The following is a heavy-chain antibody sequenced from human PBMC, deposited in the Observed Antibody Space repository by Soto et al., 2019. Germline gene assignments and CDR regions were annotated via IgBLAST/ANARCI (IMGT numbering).Heavy chain of an antibody. CDR3: ARHPAAAGTGYYGMDV. J-gene: IGHJ6*02. CDR1: GGSISSSNHY. D-gene: IGHD6-13*01. Sequence: QLQLQESGPGLVKPSETLSLACTVSGGSISSSNHYWAWIRQPPGTRLEWIGTISYSGSTNYNPSLNSRVTISVDTSRNQFSLRLSSVTAADTAVYYCARHPAAAGTGYYGMDVWGQGTTVTVSS. CDR2: ISYSGST. V-gene: IGHV4-39*01.